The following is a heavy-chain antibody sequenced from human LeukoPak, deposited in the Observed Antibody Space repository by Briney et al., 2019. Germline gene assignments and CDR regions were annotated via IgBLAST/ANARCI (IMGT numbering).Heavy chain of an antibody. Sequence: QPGRSLRLSCAASGFTFSSYAMHWVRQAPGKGLEWVAVISYDGSNKYYADSVKGRFTISRDNSKNTLYLQMNSLRAEDTAVYYCARDTDYYDSSHYFDYWGQGTLVTVSS. CDR3: ARDTDYYDSSHYFDY. J-gene: IGHJ4*02. V-gene: IGHV3-30-3*01. D-gene: IGHD3-22*01. CDR1: GFTFSSYA. CDR2: ISYDGSNK.